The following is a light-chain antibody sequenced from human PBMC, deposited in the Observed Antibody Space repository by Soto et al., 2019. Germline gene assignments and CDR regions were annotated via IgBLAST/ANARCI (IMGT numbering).Light chain of an antibody. V-gene: IGLV1-51*01. CDR2: DIS. CDR3: GTWDTKLNAVV. Sequence: QSVLTQPPSMSAAPGQKVTITCSGSSSNVGNNFVSWYQQLPGTAPKLLIFDISQRPSGIPDRFFGSKSGTSATLAITGPQTGDEAVYYCGTWDTKLNAVVFGGGTKLTVL. CDR1: SSNVGNNF. J-gene: IGLJ2*01.